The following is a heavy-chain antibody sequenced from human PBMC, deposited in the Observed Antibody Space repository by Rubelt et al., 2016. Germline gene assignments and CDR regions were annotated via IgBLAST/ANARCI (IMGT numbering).Heavy chain of an antibody. J-gene: IGHJ2*01. V-gene: IGHV3-33*01. CDR2: IWHDGSNK. Sequence: VATIWHDGSNKYLADSVKGRFTISRDNSKNTLDLQMNSLRVDDTAVYYCARPAIAVAENRYWYFDLWGRGTLVTVSS. CDR3: ARPAIAVAENRYWYFDL. D-gene: IGHD6-19*01.